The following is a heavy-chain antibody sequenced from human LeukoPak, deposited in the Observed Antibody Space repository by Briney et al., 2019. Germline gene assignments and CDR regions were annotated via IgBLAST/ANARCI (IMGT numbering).Heavy chain of an antibody. J-gene: IGHJ4*02. CDR3: ARPIASRSPFDY. CDR2: IYYSGST. D-gene: IGHD6-6*01. V-gene: IGHV4-59*01. CDR1: GGSISSYY. Sequence: SETLSLTCTVSGGSISSYYWSWIRQPPGKGLEWIGYIYYSGSTNYNPSLKSRVTISVDTSKNQFSLKLSSVTAADTAVYYCARPIASRSPFDYWGQGTLVTVSS.